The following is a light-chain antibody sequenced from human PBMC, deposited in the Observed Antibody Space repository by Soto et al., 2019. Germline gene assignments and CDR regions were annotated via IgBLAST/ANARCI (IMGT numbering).Light chain of an antibody. CDR3: CSYAGSPRYV. CDR2: DVS. J-gene: IGLJ1*01. CDR1: SIDVGGYNY. V-gene: IGLV2-11*01. Sequence: QSALTQPRSVSGSPGQSVTISCTGTSIDVGGYNYVSWYQQHPGKAPKVMIYDVSDRPSGVPDRFSGSKSGNTASLTISGLQAEDEADYYCCSYAGSPRYVLGTGTKLTVL.